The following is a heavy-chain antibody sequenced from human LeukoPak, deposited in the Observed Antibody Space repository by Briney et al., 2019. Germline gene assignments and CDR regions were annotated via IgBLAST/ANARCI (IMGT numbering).Heavy chain of an antibody. J-gene: IGHJ4*02. Sequence: GGSLRLSCAASGFTFSTYGMHWVRQAPGKGLEWVAFIRSDGSNKYYADSVKGRFTISRDNSKNTLYLQMNSLRAEDTAVYYCARAIKAVAGTFHRDYYFDYWGQGTLVTVSS. V-gene: IGHV3-30*02. CDR2: IRSDGSNK. CDR3: ARAIKAVAGTFHRDYYFDY. D-gene: IGHD6-19*01. CDR1: GFTFSTYG.